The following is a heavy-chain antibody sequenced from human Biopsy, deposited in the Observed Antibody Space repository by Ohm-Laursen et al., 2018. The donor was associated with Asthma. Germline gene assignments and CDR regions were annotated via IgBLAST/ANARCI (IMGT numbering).Heavy chain of an antibody. J-gene: IGHJ4*02. CDR3: ARRGGVRRYFDY. CDR2: SYYIGST. D-gene: IGHD3-16*01. V-gene: IGHV4-30-4*01. Sequence: TLSLTCTVSGGPISSGAYYWSWVRQPPGKGLEWIGYSYYIGSTYYNPSLKSRVAISLDTSKNQFSLKLSSVTAADTAVYFCARRGGVRRYFDYWGQGTLVTVTS. CDR1: GGPISSGAYY.